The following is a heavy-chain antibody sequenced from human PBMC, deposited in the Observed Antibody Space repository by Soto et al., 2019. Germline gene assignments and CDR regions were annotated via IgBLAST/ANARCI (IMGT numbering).Heavy chain of an antibody. V-gene: IGHV1-69*13. CDR1: GGTFSNSA. CDR3: GRDKDRLQLGGNYYYIMDV. CDR2: IMPIFRTP. D-gene: IGHD4-4*01. J-gene: IGHJ6*02. Sequence: SVKVSCKASGGTFSNSAISWVRQAPGQGLEWMGGIMPIFRTPDYAQKFQGRVTITADESTTTAYMELSGLRSEDTAVYYCGRDKDRLQLGGNYYYIMDVWGQGTTVTVSS.